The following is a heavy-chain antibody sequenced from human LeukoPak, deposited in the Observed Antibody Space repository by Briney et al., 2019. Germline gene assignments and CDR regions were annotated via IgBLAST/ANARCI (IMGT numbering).Heavy chain of an antibody. V-gene: IGHV3-30*03. CDR2: ISYDGSNK. CDR3: ARGGTAMVFDY. Sequence: PGRSLRLSCAASGFTFSSYGMHWVRQAPGEGLEWVAVISYDGSNKYYADSVKGRFTISRDNSKNTLYLQMNSLRAEDTAVYYCARGGTAMVFDYWGQGTLVTVSS. D-gene: IGHD5-18*01. CDR1: GFTFSSYG. J-gene: IGHJ4*02.